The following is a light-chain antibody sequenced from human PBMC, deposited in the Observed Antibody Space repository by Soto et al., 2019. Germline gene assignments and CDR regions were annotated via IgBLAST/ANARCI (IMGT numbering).Light chain of an antibody. V-gene: IGKV1-9*01. Sequence: DIQLTQSPSFRSASFGDRVTITCRASQVIAGSLAWYQQKPGKPPKLLIYAESTLQSGVPSRFSGSGSGTRGTLTISSLQPEDFATYYCQQVKSYPRTFGGGTKVDIK. CDR2: AES. CDR1: QVIAGS. CDR3: QQVKSYPRT. J-gene: IGKJ4*01.